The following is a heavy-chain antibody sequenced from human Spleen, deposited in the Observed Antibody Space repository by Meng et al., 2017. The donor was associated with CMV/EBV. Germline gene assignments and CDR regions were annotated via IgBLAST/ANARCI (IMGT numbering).Heavy chain of an antibody. Sequence: SGGASNSGGYCWNWIRQHPGKGLEWIGYIYYSGSTSYNPSLKTRVTISVDTSKNQFSLKMRSVTAADTAVYYCARIVGATDSWFDPWGQGTLVTVSS. CDR2: IYYSGST. D-gene: IGHD1-26*01. CDR1: GGASNSGGYC. CDR3: ARIVGATDSWFDP. V-gene: IGHV4-31*02. J-gene: IGHJ5*02.